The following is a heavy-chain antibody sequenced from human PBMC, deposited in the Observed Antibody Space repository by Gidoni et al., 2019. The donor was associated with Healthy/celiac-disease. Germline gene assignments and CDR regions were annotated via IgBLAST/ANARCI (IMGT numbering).Heavy chain of an antibody. Sequence: EVQLVESGGGLVQPGGSLRLSCAASGFTFSSYWMSWVRQAPGKGLEWVANIKQDGSEKYYVDSVKGRFTISRDNAKNSLYLQMNSLRAEDTAVYYCARGRSWGNHDAFDIWGQGTMVTVSS. CDR2: IKQDGSEK. D-gene: IGHD3-16*01. V-gene: IGHV3-7*03. CDR3: ARGRSWGNHDAFDI. CDR1: GFTFSSYW. J-gene: IGHJ3*02.